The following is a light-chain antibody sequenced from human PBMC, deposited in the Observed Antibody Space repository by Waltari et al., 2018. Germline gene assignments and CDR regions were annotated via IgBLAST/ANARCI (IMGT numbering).Light chain of an antibody. CDR1: SGHPSNV. Sequence: QLVLTQSPSASASLRASVKLTCTLSSGHPSNVLAWLQQQPGKGPRFLMKVNSDGSHSKGDEIPDRFSGSSSGAERYLSISSLQSEDDADYYCQTGGHGTWVFGGGTKVTVL. J-gene: IGLJ3*02. CDR3: QTGGHGTWV. V-gene: IGLV4-69*01. CDR2: VNSDGSH.